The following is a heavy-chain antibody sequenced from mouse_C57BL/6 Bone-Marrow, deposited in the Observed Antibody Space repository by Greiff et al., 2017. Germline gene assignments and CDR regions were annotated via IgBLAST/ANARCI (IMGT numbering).Heavy chain of an antibody. CDR1: GYTFTTYP. V-gene: IGHV1-47*01. CDR2: FHPYNDDT. Sequence: QVQLQQSGAELVKPGASVKMSCKASGYTFTTYPIEWMKQNHGKSLEWIGNFHPYNDDTTYNEKFKGKATLTGEKSSSTVYVELSRLTYEDSAVYYGARGGNYGGYDFDYWGQGTTLTVSS. CDR3: ARGGNYGGYDFDY. D-gene: IGHD2-1*01. J-gene: IGHJ2*01.